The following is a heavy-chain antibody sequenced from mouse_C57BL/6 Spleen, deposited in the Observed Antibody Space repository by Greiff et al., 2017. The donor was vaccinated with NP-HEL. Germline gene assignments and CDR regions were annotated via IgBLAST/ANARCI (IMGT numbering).Heavy chain of an antibody. Sequence: EVQLQQSGPELVKPGASVKISCKASGYTFTDYYMNWVKQSHGKSLEWIGDINPNNGGTSYNQKFKGKATLTVDKSSSTAYMELRSLTSEDSAVYYCARGHYGSSNPFAYWGQGTLVTVSA. J-gene: IGHJ3*01. CDR3: ARGHYGSSNPFAY. CDR1: GYTFTDYY. V-gene: IGHV1-26*01. D-gene: IGHD1-1*01. CDR2: INPNNGGT.